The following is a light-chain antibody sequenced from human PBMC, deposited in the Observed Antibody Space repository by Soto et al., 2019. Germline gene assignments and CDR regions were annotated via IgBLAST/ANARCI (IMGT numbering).Light chain of an antibody. CDR1: QFISKS. J-gene: IGKJ1*01. V-gene: IGKV1-5*03. CDR3: QHYNSYLET. CDR2: KAS. Sequence: DIQITQSPSTLSASVGDRVTITCRTSQFISKSLAWYQQKPGKAPKLLIYKASSLESGVPSRLSGSGSGTEFSLTISSLQPDDFATYYCQHYNSYLETFGQGTKVEIK.